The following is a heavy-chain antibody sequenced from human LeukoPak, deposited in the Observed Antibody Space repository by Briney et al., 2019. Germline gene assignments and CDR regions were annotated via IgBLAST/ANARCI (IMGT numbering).Heavy chain of an antibody. V-gene: IGHV3-30*02. J-gene: IGHJ4*02. CDR3: AKDPTPGYSSSWYCWD. D-gene: IGHD6-13*01. CDR2: IRYDGSNK. Sequence: GGSLRLSCAASGFTFSSYGMHWVRQAPGKGLEWVAFIRYDGSNKYYADSVKGRFTISRDNSKNTLYLQMNSLRAEDTAVYYCAKDPTPGYSSSWYCWDSGQGTLVTVSS. CDR1: GFTFSSYG.